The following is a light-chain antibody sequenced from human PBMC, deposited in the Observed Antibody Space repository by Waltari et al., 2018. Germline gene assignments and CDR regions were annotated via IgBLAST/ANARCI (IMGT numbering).Light chain of an antibody. CDR3: RQAIRVPRY. Sequence: DVVMPPSPLSSPVTLRLPASISSSSLQSRVHTDGNTYLPWLHQRPGQPPSLLIYKISNRCTRVPERFSGSGAETDVKLKCSRDEAGDGGVYDGRQAIRVPRYFGQGPTLDIK. CDR1: QSRVHTDGNTY. V-gene: IGKV2-24*01. J-gene: IGKJ2*01. CDR2: KIS.